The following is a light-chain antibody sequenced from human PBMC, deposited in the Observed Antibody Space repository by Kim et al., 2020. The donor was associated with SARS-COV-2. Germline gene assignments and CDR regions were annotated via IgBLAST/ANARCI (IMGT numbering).Light chain of an antibody. V-gene: IGLV2-8*01. CDR2: EVN. CDR1: SSDVGTYNY. Sequence: QSALTQPPSASGSPGQSITISCTGTSSDVGTYNYVSWYQQYPGKTPKLLIYEVNKRSSGVPVRFSGSKSGNTASLTVSGLRTEDEADYYCASHGVQDGVIGGGTQLTVL. J-gene: IGLJ3*02. CDR3: ASHGVQDGV.